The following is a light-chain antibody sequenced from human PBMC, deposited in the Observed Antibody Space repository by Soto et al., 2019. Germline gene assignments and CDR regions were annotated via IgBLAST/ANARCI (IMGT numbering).Light chain of an antibody. J-gene: IGLJ3*02. CDR1: SSNIGSNY. V-gene: IGLV1-47*01. CDR3: AAWDDSLSAPWV. Sequence: QSVLTQPPSASGTPGQRVTISCSGSSSNIGSNYVYWYQQLPGTAPKLLIYRNNQRPSGVPDRFSGSKSGTSASLAISGLRSEDEADYYCAAWDDSLSAPWVFGGGTPLTVL. CDR2: RNN.